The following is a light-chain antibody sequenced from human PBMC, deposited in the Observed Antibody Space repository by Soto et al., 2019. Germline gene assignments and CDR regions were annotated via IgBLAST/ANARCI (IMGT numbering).Light chain of an antibody. CDR2: GAS. J-gene: IGKJ2*01. CDR3: QQYNKWPPYT. Sequence: EIVMTQSPANLSVSPGERATLSCRASQSVSSNLAWYQQKPGQGPRLLIYGASTRATSIPARFSGSGSGTEFTLNINSLQSEDFAVYYCQQYNKWPPYTFGQGTKLEIK. CDR1: QSVSSN. V-gene: IGKV3-15*01.